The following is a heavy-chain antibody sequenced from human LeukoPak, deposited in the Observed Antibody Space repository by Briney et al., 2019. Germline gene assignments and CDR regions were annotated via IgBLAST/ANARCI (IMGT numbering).Heavy chain of an antibody. Sequence: GGSLRLSCAASGFTFSTYFMNWVRQTPGRGLEWMACINQDGSETYYVDSVRGRFTISRDNAKNSLYLQMNSLRAEDTAVYYCARDGRAYYDSSGYHYGMDVWGQGTTVTVSS. CDR3: ARDGRAYYDSSGYHYGMDV. V-gene: IGHV3-7*01. D-gene: IGHD3-22*01. CDR2: INQDGSET. J-gene: IGHJ6*02. CDR1: GFTFSTYF.